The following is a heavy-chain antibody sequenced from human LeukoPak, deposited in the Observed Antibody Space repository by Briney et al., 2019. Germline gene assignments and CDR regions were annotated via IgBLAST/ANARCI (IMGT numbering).Heavy chain of an antibody. CDR3: AKYDSYYDFWSGYPYYFDY. D-gene: IGHD3-3*01. Sequence: QSGGSLRLSCAASGFTFSSYAMSWVRQAPGKGLEWVSAISGSGGSTYYADSVKGRFTISRDNSKNTLYLQMNSLRAEDTAVYYCAKYDSYYDFWSGYPYYFDYWGQGTLVTVSS. CDR2: ISGSGGST. CDR1: GFTFSSYA. V-gene: IGHV3-23*01. J-gene: IGHJ4*02.